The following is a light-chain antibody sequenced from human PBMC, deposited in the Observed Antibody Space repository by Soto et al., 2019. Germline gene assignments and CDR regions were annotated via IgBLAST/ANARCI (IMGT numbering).Light chain of an antibody. Sequence: ETVMTQSPGTLSVSPGEGATLSCRASQSVSSYVAWYQQKPGQSPRLLIYGASTRATGVPARFSGSGSGTEFTLTISSLQSEDFADYYCQQNNNWSFTFGQGTKLEIK. CDR1: QSVSSY. CDR3: QQNNNWSFT. J-gene: IGKJ2*01. V-gene: IGKV3-15*01. CDR2: GAS.